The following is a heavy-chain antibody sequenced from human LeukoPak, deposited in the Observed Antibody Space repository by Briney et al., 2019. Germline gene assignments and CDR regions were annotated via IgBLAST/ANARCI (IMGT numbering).Heavy chain of an antibody. CDR1: GGSISSGGFY. CDR3: ARFAIAVAGTKVDY. J-gene: IGHJ4*02. V-gene: IGHV4-31*03. CDR2: IYYSGST. D-gene: IGHD6-19*01. Sequence: PSETLSLTCTASGGSISSGGFYWNWMRQRPGKGLEWIGYIYYSGSTYYNPSLKSRVTMSVDTSKNQFSLKLSSVTAADTAVYYCARFAIAVAGTKVDYWGQGTLVTVSS.